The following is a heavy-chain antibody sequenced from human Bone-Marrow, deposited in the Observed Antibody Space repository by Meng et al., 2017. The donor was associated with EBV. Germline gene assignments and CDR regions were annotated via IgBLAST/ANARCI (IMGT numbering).Heavy chain of an antibody. D-gene: IGHD6-19*01. CDR3: ARVSIAVAGIGP. V-gene: IGHV1-46*01. J-gene: IGHJ5*02. CDR2: INPSGGST. Sequence: QVQLGQSGAEVKKPGASVKVSCKASGYTFTSYYMHWVRQAPGQGLEWMGIINPSGGSTSYAQKFQGRVTMTKDTSTSTVYMELSSLRSEDTAVYYCARVSIAVAGIGPWGQGTLVTVSS. CDR1: GYTFTSYY.